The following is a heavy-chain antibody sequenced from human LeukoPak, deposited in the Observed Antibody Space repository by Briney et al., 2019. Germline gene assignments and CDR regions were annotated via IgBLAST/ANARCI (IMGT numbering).Heavy chain of an antibody. D-gene: IGHD3-9*01. V-gene: IGHV4-38-2*02. CDR2: IYHSGST. CDR3: ARDFDDILTGYSSNDY. CDR1: GYSISSGYY. J-gene: IGHJ4*02. Sequence: SETLSLTCTVSGYSISSGYYWGWIRQPPGKGLEWIGSIYHSGSTYYNPSLKSRVTISVDTSKNQFSLKLSSVTAADTAVYYCARDFDDILTGYSSNDYWGQGTLVTVS.